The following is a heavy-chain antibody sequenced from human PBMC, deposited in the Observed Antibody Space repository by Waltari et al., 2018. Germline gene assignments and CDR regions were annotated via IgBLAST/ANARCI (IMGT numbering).Heavy chain of an antibody. CDR3: ARRGLGESSSCDY. CDR1: GYSFTSYW. V-gene: IGHV5-51*03. CDR2: IYPGDSDT. D-gene: IGHD6-6*01. J-gene: IGHJ4*02. Sequence: EVQLVQSGAEVKKPGESLKISCKGSGYSFTSYWIGWVRQMPGKGLEWMVIIYPGDSDTRYSPSFQGKVTISADKSISTAYRQGSSLKASDTAMYYCARRGLGESSSCDYWGQGTLVTVSS.